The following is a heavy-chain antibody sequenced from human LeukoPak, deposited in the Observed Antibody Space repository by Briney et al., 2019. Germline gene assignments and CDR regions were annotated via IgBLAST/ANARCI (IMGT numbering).Heavy chain of an antibody. Sequence: SETLSLTCTVSGGSISRYYWSWIRQPPGKGLEWIGYIYYSGSTNYNPSLKSRVTISVDTSKNQFSLKLSSVTAADTAVYYCARTYGDRDYWGQGTLVTVSS. CDR2: IYYSGST. CDR3: ARTYGDRDY. J-gene: IGHJ4*02. V-gene: IGHV4-59*08. D-gene: IGHD4-17*01. CDR1: GGSISRYY.